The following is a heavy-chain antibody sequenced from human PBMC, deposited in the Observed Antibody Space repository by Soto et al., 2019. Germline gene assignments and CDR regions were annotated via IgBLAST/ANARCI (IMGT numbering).Heavy chain of an antibody. Sequence: SETLSLTCTVSGGSVSTYYWSWIRQPPGKGLEWIGYIYHSGSTNYNPSLKSRVTISVDTSKNQFSLKLNSVTAADTAVYYCAREVGGNSYTDAFDIWGQGTTVTVSS. CDR1: GGSVSTYY. D-gene: IGHD1-26*01. V-gene: IGHV4-59*02. J-gene: IGHJ3*02. CDR3: AREVGGNSYTDAFDI. CDR2: IYHSGST.